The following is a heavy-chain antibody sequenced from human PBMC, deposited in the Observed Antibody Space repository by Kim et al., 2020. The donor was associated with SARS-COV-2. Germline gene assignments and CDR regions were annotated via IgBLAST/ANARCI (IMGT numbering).Heavy chain of an antibody. CDR3: ARGYYDILTGYYNY. Sequence: SVKVSCKASGGTFSSYAISWVRQAPGQGLEWMGGIIPIFGTANYAQKFQGRVTITADESTSTAYMELSSLRSEDTAVYYCARGYYDILTGYYNYWGQGTLVTVSS. V-gene: IGHV1-69*13. D-gene: IGHD3-9*01. J-gene: IGHJ4*02. CDR2: IIPIFGTA. CDR1: GGTFSSYA.